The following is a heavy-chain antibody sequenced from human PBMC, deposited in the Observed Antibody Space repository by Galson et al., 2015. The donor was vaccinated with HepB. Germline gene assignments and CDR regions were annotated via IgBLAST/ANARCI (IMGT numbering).Heavy chain of an antibody. CDR2: INHSGST. J-gene: IGHJ4*02. D-gene: IGHD3-16*02. Sequence: IRQPPGKGLEWIGEINHSGSTNYNPSLKSRVTISVDTSKNQFSLKLSSVTAADTAVYYCARGDLRLGELSLGELDYWGQGTLVTVSS. CDR3: ARGDLRLGELSLGELDY. V-gene: IGHV4-34*01.